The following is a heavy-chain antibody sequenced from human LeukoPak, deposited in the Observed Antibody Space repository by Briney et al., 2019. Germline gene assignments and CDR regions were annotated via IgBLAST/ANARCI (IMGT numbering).Heavy chain of an antibody. Sequence: GGSLRLSCAAAGVMFPSYWMPWVRQAPGKGLEWVANIKQDGSEKYYVDSVKGRFTISRDNAKNSVYLQMNSLRAEDTAVYYCARRHHFGLLDSWGQGTLVTVSS. CDR1: GVMFPSYW. V-gene: IGHV3-7*04. CDR3: ARRHHFGLLDS. CDR2: IKQDGSEK. D-gene: IGHD3-10*01. J-gene: IGHJ4*02.